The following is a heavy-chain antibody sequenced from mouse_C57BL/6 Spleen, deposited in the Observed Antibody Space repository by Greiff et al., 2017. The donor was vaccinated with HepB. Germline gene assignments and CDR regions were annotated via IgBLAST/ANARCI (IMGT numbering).Heavy chain of an antibody. CDR2: IDPETGGT. J-gene: IGHJ2*01. V-gene: IGHV1-15*01. CDR3: TNLYYVWVYYFDY. CDR1: GYTFTDYE. D-gene: IGHD1-1*01. Sequence: QVQLKQSGAELVRPGASVTLSCKASGYTFTDYEMHWVKQTPVHGLEWIGAIDPETGGTAYNQKFKGKAILTADKSSSTAYMELRSLTSEDSAVYYCTNLYYVWVYYFDYWGQGTTLTVSS.